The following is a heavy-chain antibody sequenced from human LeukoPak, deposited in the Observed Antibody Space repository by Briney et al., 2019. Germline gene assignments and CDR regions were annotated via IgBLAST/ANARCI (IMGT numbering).Heavy chain of an antibody. CDR1: EFTFSSYS. J-gene: IGHJ6*03. CDR3: ARGRYSSSSYYYMDV. V-gene: IGHV3-48*01. D-gene: IGHD6-6*01. Sequence: GGSLRLSCAASEFTFSSYSMNWVRQAPGRGLEWVSYISSSGSTIYYADSVKGRFTISRDNSKNTLYLQMNSLRAEDTAVYYCARGRYSSSSYYYMDVWGKGTTVTVSS. CDR2: ISSSGSTI.